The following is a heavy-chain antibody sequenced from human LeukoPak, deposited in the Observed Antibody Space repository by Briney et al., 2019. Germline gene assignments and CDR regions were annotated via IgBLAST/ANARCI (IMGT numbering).Heavy chain of an antibody. Sequence: PGGSLRLSCAASGFTFSNYWMSWVRQAPGKGLEWVANIKQDGSERYYVESVKGRFTISRGNAKNSLSLQMNSLRVEDTAVYYCARNREYYYYMDVWGKGTTVTVSS. CDR1: GFTFSNYW. J-gene: IGHJ6*03. CDR2: IKQDGSER. V-gene: IGHV3-7*01. CDR3: ARNREYYYYMDV. D-gene: IGHD1-26*01.